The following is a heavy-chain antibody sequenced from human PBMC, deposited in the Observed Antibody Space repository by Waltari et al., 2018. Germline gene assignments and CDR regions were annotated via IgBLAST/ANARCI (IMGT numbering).Heavy chain of an antibody. D-gene: IGHD2-21*01. CDR1: GDSITRVIYY. Sequence: QLQLQESGPGLVTPSETLSLNCNVSGDSITRVIYYWGWIRQPPGKGLEWIATIAYLGATYYIPSLKSRVTISIYTSKNQFSLKVTSVTAADTAVYYCARQGYCGGDCYSDTWGQGTLVTVSP. CDR2: IAYLGAT. V-gene: IGHV4-39*01. J-gene: IGHJ5*02. CDR3: ARQGYCGGDCYSDT.